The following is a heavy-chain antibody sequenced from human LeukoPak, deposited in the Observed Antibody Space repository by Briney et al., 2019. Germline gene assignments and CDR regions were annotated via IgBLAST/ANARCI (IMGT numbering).Heavy chain of an antibody. CDR2: IYHSGST. CDR3: ARVQAVAGHNWFDP. D-gene: IGHD6-19*01. CDR1: GYSISSGYY. J-gene: IGHJ5*02. V-gene: IGHV4-38-2*02. Sequence: PSETLSLTCTVSGYSISSGYYWGWIRQPPGKGLEWIGSIYHSGSTYYNPSLKSRVTISVDKSKNQFSLKLGSVTAADTAVYYCARVQAVAGHNWFDPWGQGTLVTVSS.